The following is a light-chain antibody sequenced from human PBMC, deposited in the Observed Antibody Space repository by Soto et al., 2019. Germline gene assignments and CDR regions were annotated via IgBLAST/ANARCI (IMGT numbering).Light chain of an antibody. CDR2: GAS. Sequence: EIVLTQSPGTLSLSPGERATLSCRASQSVSSSYLAWYQQKPGQAPRLLIYGASSRATGIPGRFSGSGSGTDFTLTISRLEPEDFAVYYCQQYNNWPWTFGQGTKVEIK. V-gene: IGKV3-20*01. CDR3: QQYNNWPWT. J-gene: IGKJ1*01. CDR1: QSVSSSY.